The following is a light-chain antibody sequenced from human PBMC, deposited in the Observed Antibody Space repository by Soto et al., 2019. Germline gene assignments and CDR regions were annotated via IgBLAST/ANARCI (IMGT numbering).Light chain of an antibody. J-gene: IGKJ5*01. V-gene: IGKV3-15*01. CDR2: GAS. CDR1: QNVFSN. CDR3: QQYTRWPPIT. Sequence: EIVMTQSPGTLSVSPGERATLSCRASQNVFSNVAWYQQRPGPPPRLLISGASTRATGVSARFSASGSGTDFTLTITSLQSEDFAVYYCQQYTRWPPITFGQGTRLEIK.